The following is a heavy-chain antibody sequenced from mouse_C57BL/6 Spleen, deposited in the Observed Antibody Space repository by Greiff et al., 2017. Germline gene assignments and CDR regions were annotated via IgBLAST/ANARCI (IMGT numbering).Heavy chain of an antibody. CDR2: INPSTDGT. J-gene: IGHJ2*01. V-gene: IGHV1-42*01. CDR1: GYSFPGYY. CDR3: ARSGTTVVARVFDY. D-gene: IGHD1-1*01. Sequence: EVQLQQSGPELVKPGASVKISCKASGYSFPGYYMNWVKPSPEKSLEWIGEINPSTDGTPYNQKFKAKATLTVDKSSSTAYMQLKSRTSEDAAVYYCARSGTTVVARVFDYGGQGTTLTVSS.